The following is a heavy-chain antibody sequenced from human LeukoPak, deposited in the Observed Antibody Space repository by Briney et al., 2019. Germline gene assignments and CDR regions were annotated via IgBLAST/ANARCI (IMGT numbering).Heavy chain of an antibody. V-gene: IGHV4-38-2*02. CDR1: GYSISSGYY. Sequence: PSETLSLTCTVSGYSISSGYYWGWIRQPPGKGLEWIGSIYHSGSTNYNPSLKSRVTISVDTSKNQFSLKLSSVTAADTAVYYCARDPGYTSGWRFDYWGQGTLVTVSS. CDR3: ARDPGYTSGWRFDY. J-gene: IGHJ4*02. CDR2: IYHSGST. D-gene: IGHD6-19*01.